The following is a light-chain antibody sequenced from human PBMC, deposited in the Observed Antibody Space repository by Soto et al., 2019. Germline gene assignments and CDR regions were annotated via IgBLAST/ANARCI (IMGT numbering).Light chain of an antibody. CDR1: HSVSSD. V-gene: IGKV3-11*01. CDR2: DAS. J-gene: IGKJ4*01. CDR3: QQRNSRPLT. Sequence: EIVLTQSPATLSLSPGERATLSCRASHSVSSDLLWYQQKPGQSPRLLISDASNRATGIPARFSGSGSGTDLILTISSLEPEDVAVDYCQQRNSRPLTFGGGTRVEIK.